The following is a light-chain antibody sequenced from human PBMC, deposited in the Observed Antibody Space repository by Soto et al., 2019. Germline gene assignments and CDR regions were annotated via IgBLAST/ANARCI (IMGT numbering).Light chain of an antibody. J-gene: IGLJ3*02. CDR2: STN. Sequence: QTVVTQEPSFSVSPGRTVTLTCGLSSGSVSTSYYPSWYQQTPGQAPRTLIYSTNTRSSGVPHRFSGSILGNKAALTITGAQAEDESDYYCVLYMGSGIWVFGGGTKLTVL. CDR1: SGSVSTSYY. V-gene: IGLV8-61*01. CDR3: VLYMGSGIWV.